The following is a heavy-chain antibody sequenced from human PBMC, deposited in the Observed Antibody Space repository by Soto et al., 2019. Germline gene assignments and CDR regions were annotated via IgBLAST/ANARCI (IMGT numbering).Heavy chain of an antibody. CDR2: ISGSGGGT. V-gene: IGHV3-23*01. D-gene: IGHD4-17*01. CDR1: GFTFSSYA. J-gene: IGHJ4*02. CDR3: AKDSIGERWPDVPY. Sequence: PGGSLRLSCAASGFTFSSYAMSLVRQAPGKGLEWVSSISGSGGGTYYADSVKGRFTISRDNSKNTLYLQMNSLRAEDTAVYYCAKDSIGERWPDVPYWAQGTLVTVSS.